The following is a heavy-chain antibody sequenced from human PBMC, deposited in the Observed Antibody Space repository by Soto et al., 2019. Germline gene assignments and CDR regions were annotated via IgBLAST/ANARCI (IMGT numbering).Heavy chain of an antibody. CDR1: GEKECKSRVA. CDR3: ERGYSYAYAP. J-gene: IGHJ5*02. CDR2: TYYRSDWFY. V-gene: IGHV6-1*01. D-gene: IGHD5-12*01. Sequence: GEKECKSRVASCYYKQSPSRGLEWLGRTYYRSDWFYDYAPSVKGRITINPETAKNQFSLQLNSVTPEDTAVYYCERGYSYAYAPWGQGTLVTVSS.